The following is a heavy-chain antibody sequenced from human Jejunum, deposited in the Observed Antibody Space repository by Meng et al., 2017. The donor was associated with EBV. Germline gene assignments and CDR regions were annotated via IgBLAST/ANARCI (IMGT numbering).Heavy chain of an antibody. CDR2: IYYSWNT. V-gene: IGHV4-39*07. J-gene: IGHJ5*02. D-gene: IGHD6-19*01. Sequence: QWQEAGPGLLKASAPLSRTSTVSGGSISNNLYYWGWIRQPPGKGLEWIGTIYYSWNTYYSPSLKSRVNISVDTSKNQFSVQLNSVTAADTAVYYCARYSSSSGWLDPWGQGTLVTVSS. CDR3: ARYSSSSGWLDP. CDR1: GGSISNNLYY.